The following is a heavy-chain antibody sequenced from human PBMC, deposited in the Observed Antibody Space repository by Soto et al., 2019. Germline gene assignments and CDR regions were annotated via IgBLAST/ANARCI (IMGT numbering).Heavy chain of an antibody. D-gene: IGHD2-21*02. CDR2: IIPIFGTT. CDR3: TRDQGGNSEPLGTSHWYFDL. V-gene: IGHV1-69*12. Sequence: QVQLVQSGAEVKKPGSSVRVSCKASGGSFSSYGFTWVRQAPGQGIEWMGGIIPIFGTTNYAQKFQGRVSITADESTTTVYMELSSLRSEDTALYYCTRDQGGNSEPLGTSHWYFDLWGRGTLVTVSS. CDR1: GGSFSSYG. J-gene: IGHJ2*01.